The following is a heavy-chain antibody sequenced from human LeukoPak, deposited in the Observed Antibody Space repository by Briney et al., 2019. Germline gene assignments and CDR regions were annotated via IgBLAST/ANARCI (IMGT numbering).Heavy chain of an antibody. Sequence: SVKVSCKASGGTFSSYAISWVRQAPGQGLEWMGRIIPIFGTANYAQKFQGRVTITTDESTSTAYMELSSLRSEDTAVYCCARGYYDSSGYPYSRAYYFDYWGQGTLVTVSS. D-gene: IGHD3-22*01. V-gene: IGHV1-69*05. CDR3: ARGYYDSSGYPYSRAYYFDY. J-gene: IGHJ4*02. CDR1: GGTFSSYA. CDR2: IIPIFGTA.